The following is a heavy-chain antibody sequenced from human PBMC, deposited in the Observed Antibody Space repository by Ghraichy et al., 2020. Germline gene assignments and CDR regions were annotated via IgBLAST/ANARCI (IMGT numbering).Heavy chain of an antibody. V-gene: IGHV3-48*01. Sequence: GDSLNISCAASGFTFSDYSMNWVRQAPGRGLEWISYIARGGDFTYYADSVKGRITISRDNAKNSLYLQMNSLRAEDTAAYYCVRDFQWAFDFWGHGILVTVSS. D-gene: IGHD2-8*01. CDR2: IARGGDFT. CDR1: GFTFSDYS. J-gene: IGHJ4*01. CDR3: VRDFQWAFDF.